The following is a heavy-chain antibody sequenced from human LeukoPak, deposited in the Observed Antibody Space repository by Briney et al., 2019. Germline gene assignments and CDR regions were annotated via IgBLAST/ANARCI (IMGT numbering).Heavy chain of an antibody. Sequence: SETLSLTCSVSGGPISSYYCSWIRQPPGKRLEWIGYISYSGSTLYNPSLESRVTISVDTSKNQFSLQLRSVTAADTAVYYCARGMRSSWPGRVDYWGPGNLVTASP. CDR3: ARGMRSSWPGRVDY. V-gene: IGHV4-59*01. CDR1: GGPISSYY. CDR2: ISYSGST. J-gene: IGHJ4*02. D-gene: IGHD6-13*01.